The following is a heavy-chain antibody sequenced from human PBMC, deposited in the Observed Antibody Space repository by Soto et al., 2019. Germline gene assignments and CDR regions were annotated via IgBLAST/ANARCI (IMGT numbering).Heavy chain of an antibody. V-gene: IGHV3-49*03. CDR2: IRSKNYGRTT. J-gene: IGHJ3*02. Sequence: SCTGSGFTFGNNAMTWFRQAPGKGLEWVGFIRSKNYGRTTEYAASVQGRFTISRDDSKGIAYLEMNSLTTDDTAVYYCSRPSYYYDSSGFEPGAFDIWGQGTMVTVSS. D-gene: IGHD3-22*01. CDR1: GFTFGNNA. CDR3: SRPSYYYDSSGFEPGAFDI.